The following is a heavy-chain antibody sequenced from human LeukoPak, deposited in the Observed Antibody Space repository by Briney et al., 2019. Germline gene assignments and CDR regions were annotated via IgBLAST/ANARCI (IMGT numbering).Heavy chain of an antibody. Sequence: PSETLSLTCAVYGGSFSGYYWSWIRQPPGKGLEWIGYIYYSGSTNYNPSLKSRVTISVDTSKNQFSLKLSSVTAADTAVYYCAAYDSRGYYFDYWGQGTLVTVSS. CDR2: IYYSGST. D-gene: IGHD3-22*01. CDR3: AAYDSRGYYFDY. CDR1: GGSFSGYY. V-gene: IGHV4-59*01. J-gene: IGHJ4*02.